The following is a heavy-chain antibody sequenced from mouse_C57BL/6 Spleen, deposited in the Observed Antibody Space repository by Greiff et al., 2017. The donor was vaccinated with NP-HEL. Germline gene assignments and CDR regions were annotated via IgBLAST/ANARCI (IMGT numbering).Heavy chain of an antibody. CDR2: ISYDGSN. V-gene: IGHV3-6*01. CDR3: ARVGYDYEGYWYFDV. Sequence: EVQLLESGPGLVKPSQSLSLTCSVTGYSITSGYYWNWIRQFPGNKLEWMGYISYDGSNNYNPSLKNRISITRDTSKNQFFLKLNSVTTEDTATYYCARVGYDYEGYWYFDVWGTGTTVTVSS. D-gene: IGHD2-4*01. J-gene: IGHJ1*03. CDR1: GYSITSGYY.